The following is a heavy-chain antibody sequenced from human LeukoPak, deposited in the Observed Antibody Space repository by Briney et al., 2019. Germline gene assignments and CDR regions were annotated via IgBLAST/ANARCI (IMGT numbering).Heavy chain of an antibody. J-gene: IGHJ3*02. Sequence: PSETLSLTCTVSGGSISSSSYYWGWIRQPPGKGLEWIGSIYYSGSTYYNPSLKSRVTISVDTSKNQFSLKLSSVTAADTAVYYCARDGGYYDSSGYYRTSTDAFDIWGQGTMVTVSS. CDR1: GGSISSSSYY. CDR3: ARDGGYYDSSGYYRTSTDAFDI. D-gene: IGHD3-22*01. CDR2: IYYSGST. V-gene: IGHV4-39*07.